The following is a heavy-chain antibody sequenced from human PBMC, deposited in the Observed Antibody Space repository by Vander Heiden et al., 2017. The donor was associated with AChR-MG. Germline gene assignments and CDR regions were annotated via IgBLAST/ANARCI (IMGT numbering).Heavy chain of an antibody. D-gene: IGHD3-3*01. V-gene: IGHV3-9*01. CDR3: AKGGRFLEWLPYYFDY. CDR1: GFTFDDYA. Sequence: EVQLVESGGGLVQPGRSLRPSCAASGFTFDDYAMHWVRQAPGKGLEWVSGISWNSGSIGYADSVKGRFTISRDNAKNSLYLQMNSLRAEDTALYYCAKGGRFLEWLPYYFDYWGQGTLVTVSS. J-gene: IGHJ4*02. CDR2: ISWNSGSI.